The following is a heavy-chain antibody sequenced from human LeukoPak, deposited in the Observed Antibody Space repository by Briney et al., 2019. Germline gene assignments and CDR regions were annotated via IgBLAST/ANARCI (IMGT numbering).Heavy chain of an antibody. J-gene: IGHJ3*02. CDR2: IYSGGST. CDR1: GFTVSSNY. D-gene: IGHD6-19*01. Sequence: GGSLRLSCAASGFTVSSNYMSWVRQAPGKGLEWVSVIYSGGSTYYADSVKGRFTISRDNSKNTLYLQMNSLRAEDTAVYYCARDYEQWLKAFDIWGQGTMVTVSS. V-gene: IGHV3-66*01. CDR3: ARDYEQWLKAFDI.